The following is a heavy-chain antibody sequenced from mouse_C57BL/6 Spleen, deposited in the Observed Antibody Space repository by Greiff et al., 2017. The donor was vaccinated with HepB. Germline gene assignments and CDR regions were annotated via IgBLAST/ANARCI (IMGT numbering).Heavy chain of an antibody. CDR2: ISSGGDYI. J-gene: IGHJ3*01. D-gene: IGHD1-1*01. Sequence: EVMLVESGEGLVKPGGSLKLSCAASGFTFSGYAMSWVRQTPEKRLEWVAYISSGGDYIYYADTVKGRFTISRDNARNTLYLQMSSLKSEDTAMYYCTRGHYGSSYGRFAYWGQGTLVTVSA. V-gene: IGHV5-9-1*02. CDR3: TRGHYGSSYGRFAY. CDR1: GFTFSGYA.